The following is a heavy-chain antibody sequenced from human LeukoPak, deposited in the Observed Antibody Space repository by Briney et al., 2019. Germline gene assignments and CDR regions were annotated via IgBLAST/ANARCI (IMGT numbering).Heavy chain of an antibody. CDR2: IYSGGST. CDR1: GFTVSSNY. J-gene: IGHJ4*02. D-gene: IGHD6-19*01. V-gene: IGHV3-53*01. Sequence: GGSLRLSCAASGFTVSSNYMSWVRQAPGKGLEWVSVIYSGGSTYYADSVKGRFTISRDNAKNSLYLQMNSLRAEDTAVYYCASLGVSSGWNDFDYWGQGTLVTVSS. CDR3: ASLGVSSGWNDFDY.